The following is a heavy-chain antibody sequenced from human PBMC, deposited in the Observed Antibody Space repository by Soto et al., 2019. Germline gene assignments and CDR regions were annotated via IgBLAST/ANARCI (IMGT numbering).Heavy chain of an antibody. D-gene: IGHD3-10*01. V-gene: IGHV2-5*02. J-gene: IGHJ4*02. Sequence: QITLKESGPTLVKPTQTLTLTCTISGFSLSTNGVAVGWIRQPPGQALEWLGHIYWDDDKRYSPYLKNRLTITKDASKKRVGLTMTNMDPMDTATYYCAHQTPFASGSYFDYWGQGILVTVSS. CDR2: IYWDDDK. CDR1: GFSLSTNGVA. CDR3: AHQTPFASGSYFDY.